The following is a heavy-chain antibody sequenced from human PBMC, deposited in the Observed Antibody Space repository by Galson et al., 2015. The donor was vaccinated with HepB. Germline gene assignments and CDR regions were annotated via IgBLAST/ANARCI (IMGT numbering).Heavy chain of an antibody. Sequence: SLRLSCAASGLTFSSYSMNWVRQAPGEGLEWVSSISSTSGHIYYADSVKGRFTISRDNAKNSLYLQMSSLRVEDTAVYHCAREGSYRGNPWGDLWGQGTLVTVSS. CDR3: AREGSYRGNPWGDL. V-gene: IGHV3-21*01. CDR1: GLTFSSYS. J-gene: IGHJ5*02. CDR2: ISSTSGHI. D-gene: IGHD4-23*01.